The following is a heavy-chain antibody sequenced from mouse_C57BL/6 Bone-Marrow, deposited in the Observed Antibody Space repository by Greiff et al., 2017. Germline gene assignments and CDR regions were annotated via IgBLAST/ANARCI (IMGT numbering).Heavy chain of an antibody. CDR2: IWWDDDT. D-gene: IGHD2-1*01. CDR1: GFSLRTFGMG. CDR3: ARLYYGNFFDY. J-gene: IGHJ2*01. Sequence: QVTLKESGPGILQPSQTLSLTCSFSGFSLRTFGMGVGWIRQPSGKGLEWLAHIWWDDDTYYNPALKSRLTISKDTYKNQVFHKIANVDTADTATYYCARLYYGNFFDYWGQGTTLTVSS. V-gene: IGHV8-8*01.